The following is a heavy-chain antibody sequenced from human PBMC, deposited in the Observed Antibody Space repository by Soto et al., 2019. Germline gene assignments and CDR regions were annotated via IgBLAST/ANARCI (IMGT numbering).Heavy chain of an antibody. CDR3: ARERIAAI. Sequence: NPSETLSLTCTVSGGSISSYYWSWIRQPPGKGLEWIGYIYYSGSTNYNPSLKSRVTISVDTSKNQFSLKLSSVTAADTAVYYCARERIAAIWGQGTTVTVSS. CDR2: IYYSGST. J-gene: IGHJ6*02. CDR1: GGSISSYY. V-gene: IGHV4-59*01. D-gene: IGHD6-25*01.